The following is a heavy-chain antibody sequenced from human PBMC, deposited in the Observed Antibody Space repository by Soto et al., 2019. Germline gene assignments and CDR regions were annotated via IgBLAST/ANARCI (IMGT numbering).Heavy chain of an antibody. CDR3: ARDISYGSLDS. CDR1: GFTFSSHG. V-gene: IGHV3-33*01. J-gene: IGHJ4*02. D-gene: IGHD3-16*01. CDR2: IWYDGSQK. Sequence: QVQLVESGGGVVQPGTSLRLSCAASGFTFSSHGFYWVRQAPGKGLEWVSVIWYDGSQKYYVDSVKGRFTISRDDSTNTLYLQMNSLRVEDTAVYYCARDISYGSLDSWGPGTLVTVSS.